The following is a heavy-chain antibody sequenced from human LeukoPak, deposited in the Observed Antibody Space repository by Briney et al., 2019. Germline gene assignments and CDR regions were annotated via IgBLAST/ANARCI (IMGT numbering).Heavy chain of an antibody. CDR1: GFTFSSYG. J-gene: IGHJ1*01. D-gene: IGHD6-13*01. Sequence: GGSLRLSCAASGFTFSSYGMHWVRQAPGKGLEWVAVISYDGSNKYYADSVKGRFTISRDNSKNTLYLQMNSLRAEDTAVYYCAKEGASSSWTSHGSEYFQHWGQGTLVTVSS. CDR3: AKEGASSSWTSHGSEYFQH. CDR2: ISYDGSNK. V-gene: IGHV3-30*18.